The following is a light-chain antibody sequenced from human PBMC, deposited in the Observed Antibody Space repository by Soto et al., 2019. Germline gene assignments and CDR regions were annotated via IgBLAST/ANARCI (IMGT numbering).Light chain of an antibody. CDR1: QSVSSN. CDR2: DAS. J-gene: IGKJ1*01. V-gene: IGKV3-11*01. CDR3: QQKT. Sequence: EIVLTQSASTLSLSTGERATLSCWASQSVSSNLAWYQQKPGQAPRLLIYDASNRATGIPARFSGSGSGTDFTLTNSSLEPEDFAVYYCQQKTFAQRTKVDIK.